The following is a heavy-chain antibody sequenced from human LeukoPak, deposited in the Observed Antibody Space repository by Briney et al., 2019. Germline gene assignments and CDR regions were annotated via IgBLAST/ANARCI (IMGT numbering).Heavy chain of an antibody. Sequence: ASVKVSCKASGYTFTSYYMHWVRQAPGQGLEWMGWINPNSGGTNYAQKFQGRVTMTRDTSISTAYMELSRLRSDDTAVYYCARAPYYYDSSGLFQHWGQGTLVTVSS. D-gene: IGHD3-22*01. CDR1: GYTFTSYY. J-gene: IGHJ1*01. V-gene: IGHV1-2*02. CDR3: ARAPYYYDSSGLFQH. CDR2: INPNSGGT.